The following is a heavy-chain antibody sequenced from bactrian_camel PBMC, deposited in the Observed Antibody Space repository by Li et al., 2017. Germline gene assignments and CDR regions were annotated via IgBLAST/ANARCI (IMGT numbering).Heavy chain of an antibody. CDR3: AADFYNLQLARSYTY. J-gene: IGHJ4*01. V-gene: IGHV3-3*01. CDR1: GLTGSNNC. Sequence: HVQLVESGGGSVQAGGSLTLSCTASGLTGSNNCMGWFRQVSGEEREGVAAIATINGTTYYHESVKGRFTISRDNAKNSVYLQMNSLKLEDSAMYYCAADFYNLQLARSYTYWGQGTQVTVS. CDR2: IATINGTT. D-gene: IGHD7*01.